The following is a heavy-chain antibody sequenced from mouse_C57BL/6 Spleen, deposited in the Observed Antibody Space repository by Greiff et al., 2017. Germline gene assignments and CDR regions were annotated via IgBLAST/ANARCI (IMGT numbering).Heavy chain of an antibody. CDR3: TSGFIYYYGSMGY. D-gene: IGHD1-1*01. CDR2: IYPGNSDT. Sequence: VQLQQSGTVLARPGASVTMSCKTSGYTFTSYWMHWVKQRPGPGLEWIGDIYPGNSDTSYNQKFKGKAKLTADTSASTAYMELSSLTNEDSAFYYCTSGFIYYYGSMGYWGQGTSVTVSS. CDR1: GYTFTSYW. J-gene: IGHJ4*01. V-gene: IGHV1-5*01.